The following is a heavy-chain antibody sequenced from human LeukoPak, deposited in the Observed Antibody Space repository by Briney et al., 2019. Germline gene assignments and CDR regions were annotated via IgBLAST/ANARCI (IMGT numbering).Heavy chain of an antibody. V-gene: IGHV3-48*03. CDR1: GGTLSTYE. J-gene: IGHJ4*02. CDR2: IRDSASTI. Sequence: PGGSLRLSCTVCGGTLSTYEFNWVRQAPGKGLEWVSYIRDSASTIYYAASVKGRFTISRDNAKNSLYLQMNSVRAEDTAVYYCARGGFSADYWGQGTLVTVSS. CDR3: ARGGFSADY.